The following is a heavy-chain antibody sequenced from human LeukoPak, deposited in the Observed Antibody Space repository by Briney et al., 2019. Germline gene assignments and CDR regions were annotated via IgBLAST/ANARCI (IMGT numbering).Heavy chain of an antibody. CDR1: GFIFSNYW. V-gene: IGHV3-74*01. Sequence: GGSLRLPCAASGFIFSNYWMHWVRQAPGEGLVWVSRIKSDGSSTSYADSVKGRFTISRDNAKNTLYLQMNSLRAEDTAVYYCARAHYMDVWGKGTTVTVSS. CDR2: IKSDGSST. J-gene: IGHJ6*03. CDR3: ARAHYMDV.